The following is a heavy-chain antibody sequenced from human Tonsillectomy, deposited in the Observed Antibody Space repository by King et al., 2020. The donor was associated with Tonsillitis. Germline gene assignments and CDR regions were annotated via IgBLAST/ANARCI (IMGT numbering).Heavy chain of an antibody. CDR2: IYYSGST. D-gene: IGHD4/OR15-4a*01. V-gene: IGHV4-39*01. CDR1: GGSISSSSYY. CDR3: AVHPRRGLTMYPPDTFDL. J-gene: IGHJ3*01. Sequence: QLQESGPRLVKASETLSLTCTVSGGSISSSSYYWGWIRQPPGKGLEWIGNIYYSGSTYYNPSLKSRVTMSVDTSKNQFSLRLSSVTAADSAVYYCAVHPRRGLTMYPPDTFDLWGQGTMVTVSS.